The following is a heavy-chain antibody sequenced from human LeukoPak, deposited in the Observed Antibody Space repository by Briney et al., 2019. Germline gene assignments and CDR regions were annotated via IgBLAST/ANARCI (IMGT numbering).Heavy chain of an antibody. CDR3: ARGPLVYSSGWYYFDY. J-gene: IGHJ4*02. CDR2: IYYSGST. CDR1: GGSISSYY. D-gene: IGHD6-19*01. V-gene: IGHV4-59*01. Sequence: SETLSLTCTVSGGSISSYYWSWIRQPPGKGLEWIGYIYYSGSTNYNPSLKSRATISVDTSKNQFSLKLSSVTAADTAVYYCARGPLVYSSGWYYFDYWGQGTLVTVSS.